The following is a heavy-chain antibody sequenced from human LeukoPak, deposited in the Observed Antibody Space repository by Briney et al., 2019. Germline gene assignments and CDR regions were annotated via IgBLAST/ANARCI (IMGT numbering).Heavy chain of an antibody. CDR3: TQGGTKAYS. V-gene: IGHV3-15*01. CDR2: IKSKTDGGTT. Sequence: GGSLRLSCAASGFTFSIYEMHWVRRAPGKGLEWVGRIKSKTDGGTTDFAAPVKGRFAISRDDSKNTLSLQMNSLKTEDTGVYYCTQGGTKAYSWGQGTLVTVSS. D-gene: IGHD3-16*01. CDR1: GFTFSIYE. J-gene: IGHJ4*02.